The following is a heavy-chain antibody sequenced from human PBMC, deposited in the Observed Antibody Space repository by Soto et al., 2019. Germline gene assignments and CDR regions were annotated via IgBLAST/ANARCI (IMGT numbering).Heavy chain of an antibody. CDR1: GFTFSNYW. D-gene: IGHD6-13*01. CDR2: IRQDGNEK. V-gene: IGHV3-7*04. Sequence: EVQLVESGGGLVQPGGSLRLSCAASGFTFSNYWMTWVRQAPGKGLEWVANIRQDGNEKYYVDSVKGRFTISRDNAKRSLYLNMASLRVEDTTVYFCARAPQQLIWGKGTLVTVSS. J-gene: IGHJ4*01. CDR3: ARAPQQLI.